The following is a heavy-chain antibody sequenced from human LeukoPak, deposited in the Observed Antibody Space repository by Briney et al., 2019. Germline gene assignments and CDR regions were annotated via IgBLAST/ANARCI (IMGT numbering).Heavy chain of an antibody. CDR1: GSSFSICS. V-gene: IGHV3-64D*09. J-gene: IGHJ4*02. CDR3: VKATVTSSYFDYFDY. CDR2: ISSNGGNT. Sequence: PGGSLRLSCSASGSSFSICSMHWVRQAPGKGLEYVSAISSNGGNTNYADSVKGRFTISRDNSKNTLYLQMSSLRAEDTAVYYCVKATVTSSYFDYFDYWGQGTLVTVSS. D-gene: IGHD4-17*01.